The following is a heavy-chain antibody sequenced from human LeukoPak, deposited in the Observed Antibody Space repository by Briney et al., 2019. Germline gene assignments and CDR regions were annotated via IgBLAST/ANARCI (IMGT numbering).Heavy chain of an antibody. CDR1: GGSITAGDYH. CDR2: T. Sequence: SETLSLTYTVSGGSITAGDYHWGWIRQPPGTGLHWVATTWQGASLNSRVTISLDTSKNQFSLRLTSVTAADTAVYYCARIFGNYQEAMDVWGPGITVTVSS. J-gene: IGHJ6*02. CDR3: ARIFGNYQEAMDV. D-gene: IGHD1-7*01. V-gene: IGHV4-39*07.